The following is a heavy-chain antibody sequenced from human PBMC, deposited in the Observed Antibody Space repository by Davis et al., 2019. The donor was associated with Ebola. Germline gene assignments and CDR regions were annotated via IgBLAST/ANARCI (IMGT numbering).Heavy chain of an antibody. D-gene: IGHD1-26*01. J-gene: IGHJ4*02. CDR3: AKGGGRIDY. CDR2: IKQDGSEK. V-gene: IGHV3-7*01. CDR1: GFTSSSYW. Sequence: GESLKISCAASGFTSSSYWMSWVRQAPGKGLEWVANIKQDGSEKYYVDSVKGRFTISRDNAKNSLYLQMNSLRAEDTAVYYCAKGGGRIDYWGQGTLVTVSS.